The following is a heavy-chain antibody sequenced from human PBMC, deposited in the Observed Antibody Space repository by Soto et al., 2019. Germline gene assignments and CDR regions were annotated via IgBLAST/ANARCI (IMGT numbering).Heavy chain of an antibody. CDR1: GDSLRSYY. D-gene: IGHD4-17*01. CDR2: IYYSGST. Sequence: QVQLQESGPGLVKPSETLSLTCTVSGDSLRSYYWSWIRQPPGEGLEWIGYIYYSGSTKYNPSLKNRVTISIDTSNNQCSLKVSFVTAADTAVYYCARGIRDYVLDYWGQGTLVTVSS. J-gene: IGHJ4*02. CDR3: ARGIRDYVLDY. V-gene: IGHV4-59*01.